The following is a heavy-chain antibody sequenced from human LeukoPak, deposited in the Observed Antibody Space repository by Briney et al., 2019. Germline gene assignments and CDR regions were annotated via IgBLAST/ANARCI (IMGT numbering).Heavy chain of an antibody. CDR1: GFTVSSNY. CDR3: ARDSYYYDSSGYPPYYYYYYGMDV. V-gene: IGHV3-53*01. J-gene: IGHJ6*02. CDR2: IYSGGST. D-gene: IGHD3-22*01. Sequence: GGSLRLSCAASGFTVSSNYMSWVRQAPGKGREWVSVIYSGGSTYYADSVKGRFTISRDNSKNTLYLQMNSLRAEDTAVYYCARDSYYYDSSGYPPYYYYYYGMDVWGQGTTVTVSS.